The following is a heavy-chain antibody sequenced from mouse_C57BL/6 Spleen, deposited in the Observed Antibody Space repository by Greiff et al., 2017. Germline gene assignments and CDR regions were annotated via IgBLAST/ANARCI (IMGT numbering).Heavy chain of an antibody. CDR2: ISGGGGNT. Sequence: DVKLVESGGGLVKPGGSLKLSCAASGFTFSSYTMSWVRQTPEKRLEWVATISGGGGNTYYPDSVKGRFTISRDNAKNTLYLQLSSLRSEDTALYYCARHINYGSSYSDYWGQGTTLTVSS. V-gene: IGHV5-9*01. J-gene: IGHJ2*01. CDR3: ARHINYGSSYSDY. CDR1: GFTFSSYT. D-gene: IGHD1-1*01.